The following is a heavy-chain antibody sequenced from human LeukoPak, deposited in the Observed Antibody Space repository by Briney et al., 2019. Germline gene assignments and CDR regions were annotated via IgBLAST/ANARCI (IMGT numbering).Heavy chain of an antibody. CDR1: GYTFTGYY. CDR3: ARPSGLLDSHDAFDI. J-gene: IGHJ3*02. CDR2: INPNSGGT. V-gene: IGHV1-2*02. D-gene: IGHD1-26*01. Sequence: GASVKVSCKASGYTFTGYYMHWVRQAPGQGLEWMGWINPNSGGTNYAQKFQGRVTMTRNTSISTAYMELSSLRSEDTAVYYCARPSGLLDSHDAFDIWGQGTMVTVSS.